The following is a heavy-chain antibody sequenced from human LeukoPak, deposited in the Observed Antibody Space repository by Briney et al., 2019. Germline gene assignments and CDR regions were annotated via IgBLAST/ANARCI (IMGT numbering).Heavy chain of an antibody. CDR1: GYSISSGYY. V-gene: IGHV4-38-2*02. J-gene: IGHJ6*02. CDR3: AREVGLSRYFDWPIQPYYGMDV. D-gene: IGHD3-9*01. Sequence: SETLSLTCTVSGYSISSGYYWGWIWQPLGKGLEWIGSIYYSGSTYYNPSLKSRVTISVDTSKNQFSLKLSSVTAADTAVYYCAREVGLSRYFDWPIQPYYGMDVWGQGTTVTVSS. CDR2: IYYSGST.